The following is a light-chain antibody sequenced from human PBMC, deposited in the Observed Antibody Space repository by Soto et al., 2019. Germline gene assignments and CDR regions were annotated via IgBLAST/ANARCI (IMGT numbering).Light chain of an antibody. V-gene: IGKV3-20*01. CDR1: QSVSGSY. Sequence: EIMLTQSPGTLSLSPGERATLSCRVSQSVSGSYLAWCQQRPGQATRLLIDGASTRAAGIPDRFSGSGSGTDFTLTITRLEPEDSAVYFRQEYTVPPTSFCQGRRLEVK. CDR3: QEYTVPPTS. J-gene: IGKJ5*01. CDR2: GAS.